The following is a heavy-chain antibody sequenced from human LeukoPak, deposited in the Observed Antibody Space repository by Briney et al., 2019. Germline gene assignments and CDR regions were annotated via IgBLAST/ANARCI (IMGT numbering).Heavy chain of an antibody. CDR3: AKDSNYDSSGYYQLGGFDY. D-gene: IGHD3-22*01. CDR2: ISSTGGTI. V-gene: IGHV3-48*04. CDR1: GFTFRNYL. J-gene: IGHJ4*02. Sequence: GGSLRLSCAASGFTFRNYLMNWVRQAPGKGLEWVSFISSTGGTIYYADSVKGRFTVSRDNAKNSLYLQMNSLRAEDTALYYCAKDSNYDSSGYYQLGGFDYWGQGTLVTVSS.